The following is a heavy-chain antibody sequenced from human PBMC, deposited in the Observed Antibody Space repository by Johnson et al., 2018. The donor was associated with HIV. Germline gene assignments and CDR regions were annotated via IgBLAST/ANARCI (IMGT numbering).Heavy chain of an antibody. Sequence: VQLVESGGGVVQPGRSLRLSCAASGFTFSSYDMHWVRQATGKGLEWVSAIGTAGDTYYPGSVKGRFTISRENAKNSLYLQMNSLRAGDTAVYYCARACSGGSCYEEKSPDAFDIWGQGTMVTVSS. CDR3: ARACSGGSCYEEKSPDAFDI. CDR1: GFTFSSYD. CDR2: IGTAGDT. D-gene: IGHD2-15*01. V-gene: IGHV3-13*01. J-gene: IGHJ3*02.